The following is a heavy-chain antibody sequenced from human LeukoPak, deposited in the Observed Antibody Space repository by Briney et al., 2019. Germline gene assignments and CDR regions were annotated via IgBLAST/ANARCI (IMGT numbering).Heavy chain of an antibody. D-gene: IGHD6-19*01. Sequence: ASLKVSCKASGYTFTAYYMHWVRQAPGQGLEWMGWINPNSGGTNYAQKFQGRVTMTRDTYISTAYMELSRLRSDDTAVYYRAREAVAGYFDYWGQGTLVTVSS. J-gene: IGHJ4*02. CDR3: AREAVAGYFDY. CDR2: INPNSGGT. V-gene: IGHV1-2*02. CDR1: GYTFTAYY.